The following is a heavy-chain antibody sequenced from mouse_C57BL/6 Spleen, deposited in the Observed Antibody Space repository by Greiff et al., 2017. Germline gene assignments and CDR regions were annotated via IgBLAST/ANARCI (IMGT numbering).Heavy chain of an antibody. J-gene: IGHJ2*01. CDR2: IDPEGGDT. Sequence: VQLKQSGAELVRPGASVKLSCTASGFNITDYYMHWVKQRPEQGLEWIGMIDPEGGDTEYAPTFQGKATMTADTSSNTAYLQLSSLTSEDTAVYYCTTDDGSYYFDYWGQGTTLTVSS. CDR3: TTDDGSYYFDY. D-gene: IGHD1-1*01. V-gene: IGHV14-1*01. CDR1: GFNITDYY.